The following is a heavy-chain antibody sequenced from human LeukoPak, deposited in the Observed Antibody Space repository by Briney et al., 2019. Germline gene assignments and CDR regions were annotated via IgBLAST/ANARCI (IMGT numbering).Heavy chain of an antibody. V-gene: IGHV1-2*02. CDR2: INPNSGGT. CDR3: ARGRSYGRSGVFDY. J-gene: IGHJ4*02. CDR1: GYTLTELS. Sequence: ASVKVSCKVSGYTLTELSMHWVRQAPGKGLEWMGWINPNSGGTNYAQKFQGRVTMTRDTSISTAYMELSRLRSDDTAVYYCARGRSYGRSGVFDYWGQGTLVTVSS. D-gene: IGHD5-18*01.